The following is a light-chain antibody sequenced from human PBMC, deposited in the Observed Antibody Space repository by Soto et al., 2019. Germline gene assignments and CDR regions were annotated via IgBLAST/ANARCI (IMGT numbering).Light chain of an antibody. Sequence: EIVMTQSPAPLSVSPGERATLSCRASQSVSSNLAWFQQKPGQAPRLLIYGASTRATGLPARFSGSGSGTEFTLTISSLQSEDFAVYYCQQYNNWPIFTFGPGTKVDIK. V-gene: IGKV3-15*01. CDR3: QQYNNWPIFT. CDR2: GAS. CDR1: QSVSSN. J-gene: IGKJ3*01.